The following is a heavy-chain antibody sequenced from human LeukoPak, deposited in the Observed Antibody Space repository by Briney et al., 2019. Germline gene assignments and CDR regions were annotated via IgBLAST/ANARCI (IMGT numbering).Heavy chain of an antibody. V-gene: IGHV3-11*01. D-gene: IGHD2-2*01. J-gene: IGHJ4*02. Sequence: GGSLRLSCAASGFTFSDYYMSWIRQAPGKGLEWVSYISSSGSTIYYADSVKGRFTISRDNAKNSLYLQMNSLRAEDTGVYYCARESRMVPAVPAGYWGQGTLVTVSS. CDR2: ISSSGSTI. CDR1: GFTFSDYY. CDR3: ARESRMVPAVPAGY.